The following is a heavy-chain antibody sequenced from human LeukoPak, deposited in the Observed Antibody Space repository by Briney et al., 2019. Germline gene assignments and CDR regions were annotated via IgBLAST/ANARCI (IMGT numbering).Heavy chain of an antibody. D-gene: IGHD7-27*01. CDR1: GFTFNIYP. CDR3: ARRDPSGYFDY. V-gene: IGHV3-23*01. J-gene: IGHJ4*02. CDR2: IDGSGGSI. Sequence: PGGSLRLYCAASGFTFNIYPMIWVRQPPGRGLDWVSTIDGSGGSIYYADSVRGRFTVSRDNSKSTLYVQMNSLRAEDTAVYYCARRDPSGYFDYWGQGALVTVSS.